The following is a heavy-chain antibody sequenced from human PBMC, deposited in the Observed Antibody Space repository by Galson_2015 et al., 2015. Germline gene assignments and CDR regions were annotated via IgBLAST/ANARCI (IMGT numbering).Heavy chain of an antibody. Sequence: LRLSCAASGFTFSRYGMHWVRQAPGKGLEWVAVIWYDGSNKYYADSVKGRFTISRDNSKNTLYLQMNSLRAEDTAVYYCAVTTVSYWYFDLWGRGTLVTVSS. CDR3: AVTTVSYWYFDL. D-gene: IGHD4-17*01. CDR2: IWYDGSNK. V-gene: IGHV3-33*01. J-gene: IGHJ2*01. CDR1: GFTFSRYG.